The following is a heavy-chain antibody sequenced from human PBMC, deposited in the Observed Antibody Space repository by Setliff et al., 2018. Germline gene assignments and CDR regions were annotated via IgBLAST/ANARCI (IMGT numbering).Heavy chain of an antibody. CDR1: GVSINSGHY. V-gene: IGHV4-38-2*01. D-gene: IGHD3-3*01. CDR2: MSHRGRT. J-gene: IGHJ3*02. CDR3: ATPRRDDLDTPFDTFDI. Sequence: SETLSLTCGVSGVSINSGHYWGWIRQPPGKGLEWIVTMSHRGRTYYNPSLESRVTMSLDTSKNQFSLRLTYVAAADTAVYYCATPRRDDLDTPFDTFDIWGQGTMVTVSS.